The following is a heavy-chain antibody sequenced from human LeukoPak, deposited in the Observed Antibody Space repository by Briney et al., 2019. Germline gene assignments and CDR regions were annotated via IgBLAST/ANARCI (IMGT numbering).Heavy chain of an antibody. CDR2: ITAGSSYI. CDR1: GFDFTSYV. J-gene: IGHJ4*02. V-gene: IGHV3-21*01. D-gene: IGHD2-15*01. CDR3: ARVGVSATNTPAFDY. Sequence: PGVSLRLSCEVSGFDFTSYVMTWVRQAPGKGLEWVSSITAGSSYIDYTPSVEGRFTISRDNSKNSLFLHMNSLRAEDTALYYCARVGVSATNTPAFDYWGQGTLVTVSS.